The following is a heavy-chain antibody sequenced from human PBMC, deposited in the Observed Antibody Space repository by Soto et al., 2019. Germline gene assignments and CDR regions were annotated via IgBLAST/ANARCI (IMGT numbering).Heavy chain of an antibody. V-gene: IGHV4-39*01. Sequence: SETLSLTCTVSGGSISSSSYYWGWIRQPPGKGLEWIGSIYYSGSTYYNPSLKSRVAISVDTSKNQFSLKLSSVTAADTAVYYCARLMVTTNLYYYYGMDVWGQGTTVTVSS. CDR3: ARLMVTTNLYYYYGMDV. J-gene: IGHJ6*02. D-gene: IGHD4-17*01. CDR2: IYYSGST. CDR1: GGSISSSSYY.